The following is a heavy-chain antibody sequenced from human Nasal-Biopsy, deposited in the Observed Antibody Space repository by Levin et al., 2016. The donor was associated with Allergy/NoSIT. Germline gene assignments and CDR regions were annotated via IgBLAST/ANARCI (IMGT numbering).Heavy chain of an antibody. CDR1: GFSVTTSGTC. J-gene: IGHJ4*02. D-gene: IGHD6-13*01. CDR3: ARSGYGSYWHTLHS. Sequence: SGPTLVKPTQTLTLTCTLSGFSVTTSGTCVSWIRQPPGKALEWLARIDWDDDKHYSTSLKTRLTISKDTSNNQVVLTMTNMDPVDTATYFCARSGYGSYWHTLHSWGQGTLVTVSP. V-gene: IGHV2-70*11. CDR2: IDWDDDK.